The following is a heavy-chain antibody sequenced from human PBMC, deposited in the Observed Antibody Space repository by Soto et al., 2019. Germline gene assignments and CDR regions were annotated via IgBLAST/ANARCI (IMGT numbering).Heavy chain of an antibody. V-gene: IGHV4-39*01. J-gene: IGHJ6*02. CDR2: IYYSGST. D-gene: IGHD5-18*01. Sequence: SETLSLTCTVSGGSISSSSYYWGWIRQPPGKGLEWIGSIYYSGSTYYNPSLKSRVTISVDTSKNQFSLKLSSVTAADTAVYYCARQGYSYGYGYYYGMDVCGQGTTVTVS. CDR1: GGSISSSSYY. CDR3: ARQGYSYGYGYYYGMDV.